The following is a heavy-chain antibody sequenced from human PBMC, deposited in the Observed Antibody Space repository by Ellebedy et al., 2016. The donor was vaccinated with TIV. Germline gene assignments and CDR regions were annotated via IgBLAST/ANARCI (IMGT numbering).Heavy chain of an antibody. D-gene: IGHD6-19*01. J-gene: IGHJ3*02. Sequence: GESLKISCAASGFTFSTYPMNWVRQAPGKGLEWVSIISANGGTTYYADSVKGRFTISRDSSQDTVHLQMTSLRAEDTAVYYCTKRGVGWAAFDIWGPGTMVTVSS. CDR2: ISANGGTT. V-gene: IGHV3-23*01. CDR3: TKRGVGWAAFDI. CDR1: GFTFSTYP.